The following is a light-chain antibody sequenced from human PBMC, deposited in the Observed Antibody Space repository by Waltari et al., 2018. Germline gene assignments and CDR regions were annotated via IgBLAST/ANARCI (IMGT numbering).Light chain of an antibody. CDR1: QSVLYNSNNKNY. J-gene: IGKJ2*03. Sequence: DIVMTQSPDYLALSLGERATINCKSSQSVLYNSNNKNYLSWYRQKPGQTPKLLIYWASTRESGVPDRFSGSGSGTDFTLTITSLQAEDVAVYYCQQYYTTPYSFGQGTKLEIK. CDR3: QQYYTTPYS. V-gene: IGKV4-1*01. CDR2: WAS.